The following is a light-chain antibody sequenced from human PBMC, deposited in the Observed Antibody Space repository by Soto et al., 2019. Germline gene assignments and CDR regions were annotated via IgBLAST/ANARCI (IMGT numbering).Light chain of an antibody. V-gene: IGLV2-11*01. Sequence: QSALTQPRSVSGSPGQSVTISCTATGSDVGDSSHVSWYQLHPGKAPKLMIYEVNNRPSGVPDRFSGSKSGSTASLTISGLQAGDEAEYYCCLSPGSLTWLFGGGTKVTVL. CDR3: CLSPGSLTWL. CDR2: EVN. CDR1: GSDVGDSSH. J-gene: IGLJ3*02.